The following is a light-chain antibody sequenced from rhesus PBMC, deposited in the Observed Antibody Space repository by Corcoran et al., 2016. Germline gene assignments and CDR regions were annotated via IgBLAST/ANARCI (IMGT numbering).Light chain of an antibody. Sequence: DIQMTHSPSSLSASVGDTVTITCRASQSISSWSDWYQQKPGRAPKLLLYKAASLQNGVPSRFSGSASGTGYTLTTSSLQHEDFANDYRRKYSSSPYSFGQWTKVEIK. CDR3: RKYSSSPYS. CDR2: KAA. V-gene: IGKV1-22*01. CDR1: QSISSW. J-gene: IGKJ2*01.